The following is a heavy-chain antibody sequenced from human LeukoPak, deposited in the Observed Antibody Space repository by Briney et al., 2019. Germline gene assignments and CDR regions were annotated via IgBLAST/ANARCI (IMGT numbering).Heavy chain of an antibody. J-gene: IGHJ3*02. Sequence: SVKVSCKASGGTSSSYAISWVRQAPGQGLEWMGGIIPIFGTANYAQKFQGRVTITADKSTSTAYMELSSLRSEDTAVYYCARPPHSYGSLDAFDIWGQGTMVTVSS. V-gene: IGHV1-69*06. CDR1: GGTSSSYA. CDR3: ARPPHSYGSLDAFDI. CDR2: IIPIFGTA. D-gene: IGHD5-18*01.